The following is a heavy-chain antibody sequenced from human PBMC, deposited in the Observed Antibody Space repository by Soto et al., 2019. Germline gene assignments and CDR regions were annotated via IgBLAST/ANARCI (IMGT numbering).Heavy chain of an antibody. Sequence: GGSLRLSCTASGFTFSTYSMNWVRQAPGKGLEWVSFITTSSSTIYYADSVKGRFTISRDNAKNSLYLQMNSLRDEDTAVYYCARCGERAYCISTSCYYDFGMDVWGQGTTVTVSS. CDR2: ITTSSSTI. CDR3: ARCGERAYCISTSCYYDFGMDV. J-gene: IGHJ6*02. D-gene: IGHD2-2*01. CDR1: GFTFSTYS. V-gene: IGHV3-48*02.